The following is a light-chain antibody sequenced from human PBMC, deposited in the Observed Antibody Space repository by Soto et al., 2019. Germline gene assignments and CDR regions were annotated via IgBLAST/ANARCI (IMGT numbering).Light chain of an antibody. J-gene: IGKJ4*01. Sequence: EILMTQSPATLSVSPGESATLSCRASHRVSSYLAWYQQKPGQAPRLLIYGASTRATGIPARFSGRGSGTVFTLTISSLQSEDFAVYFCQQYNNWPLTFGGGTKVEIK. CDR2: GAS. V-gene: IGKV3-15*01. CDR3: QQYNNWPLT. CDR1: HRVSSY.